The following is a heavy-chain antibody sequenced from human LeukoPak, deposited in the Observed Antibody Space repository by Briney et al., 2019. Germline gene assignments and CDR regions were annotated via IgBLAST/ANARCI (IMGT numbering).Heavy chain of an antibody. D-gene: IGHD2-15*01. V-gene: IGHV3-21*01. CDR3: ARDFCSGGSCYWGFDY. J-gene: IGHJ4*02. Sequence: PGGSLRLSCAASGFTFSSYSMTWVRQAPGKGLEWVSSISSSSSYIYYADSVKGRFTISRDNAKNSLYLQMNSLRAEDTAVYYCARDFCSGGSCYWGFDYWGQGTLVTVSS. CDR2: ISSSSSYI. CDR1: GFTFSSYS.